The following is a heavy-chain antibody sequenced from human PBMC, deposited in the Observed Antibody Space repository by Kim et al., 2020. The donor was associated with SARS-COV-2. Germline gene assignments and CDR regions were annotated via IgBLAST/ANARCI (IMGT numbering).Heavy chain of an antibody. J-gene: IGHJ4*02. V-gene: IGHV3-23*01. D-gene: IGHD6-19*01. CDR1: GFTFTIRA. Sequence: GGSLRLSCVASGFTFTIRAMGCVRQSPVRGLEWVASINNGGNPYYANSVKRRFTISRDITKDTLYLQMNSLRADDTALYYCAKDHPSNGWPAFDSWGRGTLVTVSS. CDR2: INNGGNP. CDR3: AKDHPSNGWPAFDS.